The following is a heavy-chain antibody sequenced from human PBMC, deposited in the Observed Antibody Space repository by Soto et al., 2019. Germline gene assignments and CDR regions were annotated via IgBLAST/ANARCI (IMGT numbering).Heavy chain of an antibody. CDR3: ARGGPFYGMDV. Sequence: PSETLSLTCTVSGGSISSGDYYWSWIRQPPGKGLEWIGYIYYSGSTYCNPSLKSRVTISVDTSKNQFSLKLSSVTAADTAVYYCARGGPFYGMDVWGQGTTVTVSS. CDR2: IYYSGST. J-gene: IGHJ6*02. CDR1: GGSISSGDYY. V-gene: IGHV4-30-4*01.